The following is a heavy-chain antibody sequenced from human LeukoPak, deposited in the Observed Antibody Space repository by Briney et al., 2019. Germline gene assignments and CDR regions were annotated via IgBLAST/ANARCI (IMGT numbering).Heavy chain of an antibody. V-gene: IGHV3-30-3*01. J-gene: IGHJ4*02. D-gene: IGHD1-26*01. Sequence: GGSLRLSCAASGFTFSSYAMHWVRQAPGKGLEWVAVISYDGSNKYYADSVKGRFTISRDNSKNTLYLQMNSLRAEDTAVYYCARDSGSVGASLDWGQGTLVTVSS. CDR3: ARDSGSVGASLD. CDR1: GFTFSSYA. CDR2: ISYDGSNK.